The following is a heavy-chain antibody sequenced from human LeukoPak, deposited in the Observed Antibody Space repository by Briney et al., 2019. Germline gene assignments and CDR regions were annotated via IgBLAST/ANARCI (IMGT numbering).Heavy chain of an antibody. CDR1: GASIDSYY. CDR2: IYTSGNT. D-gene: IGHD3-16*01. Sequence: SETLSLTCSVSGASIDSYYWGWIRQPPGKGLEWIGYIYTSGNTIYNPSLKSPVTISMDTSKNQFSLKLTSVTAADTAVYYCARGGGPPAYYFDFWGQGILVTVSS. CDR3: ARGGGPPAYYFDF. J-gene: IGHJ4*02. V-gene: IGHV4-4*09.